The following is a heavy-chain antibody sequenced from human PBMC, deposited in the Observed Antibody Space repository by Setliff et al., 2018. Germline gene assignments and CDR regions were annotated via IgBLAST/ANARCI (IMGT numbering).Heavy chain of an antibody. Sequence: PGGSLRLSCAASGFTFSSYSMNWVRQAPGKGLEWVSSISSSSSYIYYADSVKGRFTISRDNAKNSLYLQMNSLRAEDTAVYYCARQPGSQTTFFDYWGQGTLVTVSS. D-gene: IGHD4-4*01. CDR2: ISSSSSYI. CDR1: GFTFSSYS. J-gene: IGHJ4*02. CDR3: ARQPGSQTTFFDY. V-gene: IGHV3-21*01.